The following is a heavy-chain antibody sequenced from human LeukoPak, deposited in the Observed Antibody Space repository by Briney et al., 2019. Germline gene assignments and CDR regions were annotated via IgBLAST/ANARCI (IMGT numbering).Heavy chain of an antibody. CDR1: GFTFSSHS. D-gene: IGHD5-12*01. J-gene: IGHJ4*02. Sequence: PGGSPRLSCAASGFTFSSHSMNWVRQAPGKGLEWVSSISTSSDYIYYADSVKGRFTISRDNAKNSLYLQMNSLRAEDTAVYYCARGLYSGYDWGQGTLVTVSS. CDR2: ISTSSDYI. CDR3: ARGLYSGYD. V-gene: IGHV3-21*01.